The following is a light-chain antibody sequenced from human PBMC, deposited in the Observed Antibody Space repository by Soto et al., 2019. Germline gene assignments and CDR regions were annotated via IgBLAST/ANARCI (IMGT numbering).Light chain of an antibody. CDR2: DAS. CDR3: QHRSSWPPFT. V-gene: IGKV3-11*01. CDR1: QSVITY. Sequence: EIVLTQSPATLSLSPGDRATLSCRASQSVITYLAWYQQKPGQAPRLLISDASTTATGIPARFSGSGSGTDFTLTIRSLEPEDFAVYYCQHRSSWPPFTFGPGTKVEIK. J-gene: IGKJ3*01.